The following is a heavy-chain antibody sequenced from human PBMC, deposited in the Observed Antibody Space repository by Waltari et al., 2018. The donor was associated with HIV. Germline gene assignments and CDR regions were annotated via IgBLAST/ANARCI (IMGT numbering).Heavy chain of an antibody. J-gene: IGHJ4*02. D-gene: IGHD5-12*01. V-gene: IGHV4-34*01. CDR1: GASLSNHF. Sequence: QVQLQQWGAGLLRPSETLSRTCAVYGASLSNHFWSWIRQSPGKGLEWIGDFDYGGSTNYNPSLKSRVTISVDTSKNEFSLKVTSVTAADTAVYYCARASVANRYFDFWGQGALVTVSS. CDR2: FDYGGST. CDR3: ARASVANRYFDF.